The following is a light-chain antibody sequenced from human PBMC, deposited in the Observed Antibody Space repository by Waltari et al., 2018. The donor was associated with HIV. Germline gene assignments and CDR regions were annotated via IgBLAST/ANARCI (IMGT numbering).Light chain of an antibody. Sequence: QSALPQPASVSGSLGQSITFPCTGTSSDIGGYDYVSWYQQHPGEAPKIIIYDVTNRPSGISDRFSGSKSGDTASLTISGLQAEDEADYYCTSFTTTTAWVFGGGTKLTVL. J-gene: IGLJ3*02. CDR2: DVT. CDR3: TSFTTTTAWV. CDR1: SSDIGGYDY. V-gene: IGLV2-14*03.